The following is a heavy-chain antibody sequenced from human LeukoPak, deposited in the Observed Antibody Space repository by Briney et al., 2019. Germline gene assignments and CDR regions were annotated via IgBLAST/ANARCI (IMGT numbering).Heavy chain of an antibody. V-gene: IGHV4-59*01. CDR3: ARAGGGYSFDY. Sequence: PSETLSLTCTVSGGSISTYYWSWIRQPPGKGLEWIGYSYYSGSTTHNPTLQSRVTISVDTSRNQFSLKLTSVTAADTAVYYCARAGGGYSFDYWGQGTLSPSPQ. J-gene: IGHJ4*02. D-gene: IGHD5-18*01. CDR2: SYYSGST. CDR1: GGSISTYY.